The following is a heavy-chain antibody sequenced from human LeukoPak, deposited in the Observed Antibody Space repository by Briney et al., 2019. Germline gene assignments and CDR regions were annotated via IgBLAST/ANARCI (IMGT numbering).Heavy chain of an antibody. CDR3: AKVNGLWFGELSN. V-gene: IGHV3-30*18. J-gene: IGHJ4*02. CDR2: ISYDGSNK. Sequence: PGGSLRLSCAASGFTFSSYGMHWVRQAPGKGLEWVAVISYDGSNKYYADSVKGRFTISRDNSKNTLYLQMNSQRAEDTAVYYCAKVNGLWFGELSNWGQGTLVTVSS. CDR1: GFTFSSYG. D-gene: IGHD3-10*01.